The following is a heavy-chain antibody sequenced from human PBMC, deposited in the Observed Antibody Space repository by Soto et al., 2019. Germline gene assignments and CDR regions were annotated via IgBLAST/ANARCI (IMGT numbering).Heavy chain of an antibody. CDR2: INNNGDNT. Sequence: GSLRLSCAASGFTFSSYAMHWVRQAPGKRLEYVSAINNNGDNTYYADSVKGRFTISRDNSKNTLYLQMNSLRAEDTAVYYCARDGPPPVAAAMTYGMDVWGQGTTVTVSS. V-gene: IGHV3-64*04. CDR3: ARDGPPPVAAAMTYGMDV. D-gene: IGHD6-13*01. CDR1: GFTFSSYA. J-gene: IGHJ6*02.